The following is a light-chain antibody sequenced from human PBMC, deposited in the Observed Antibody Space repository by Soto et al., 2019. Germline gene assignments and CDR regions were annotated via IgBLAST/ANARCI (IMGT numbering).Light chain of an antibody. Sequence: EIVMPQSRATLSVSPGEGATVSCRASQGIGETLAWYQQKPGQTPRLLIYDTSSRATGIPDRFSGSGSGTDFTLTISRLETEDFAVYYCQQYNNWHTITFGQGTRLEIK. CDR1: QGIGET. CDR2: DTS. J-gene: IGKJ5*01. CDR3: QQYNNWHTIT. V-gene: IGKV3D-15*01.